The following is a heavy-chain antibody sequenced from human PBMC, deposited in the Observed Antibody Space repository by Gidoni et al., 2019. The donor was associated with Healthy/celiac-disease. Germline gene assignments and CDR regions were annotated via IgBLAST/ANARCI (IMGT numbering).Heavy chain of an antibody. V-gene: IGHV3-48*03. D-gene: IGHD3-9*01. Sequence: EVQLVESGGGLVQPGGSLRLSCAASGFTFSSYEMNWVRQAPGKGLEWVSYISSSGSTIYYADSVKGRFTISRDNAKNSLYLQMNSLRAEDTAVYYCARVGLRYFDWLGDDAFDIWGQGTMVTVSS. CDR1: GFTFSSYE. CDR2: ISSSGSTI. CDR3: ARVGLRYFDWLGDDAFDI. J-gene: IGHJ3*02.